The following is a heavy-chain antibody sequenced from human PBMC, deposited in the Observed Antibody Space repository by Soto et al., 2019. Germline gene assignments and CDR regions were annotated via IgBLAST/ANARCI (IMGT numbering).Heavy chain of an antibody. V-gene: IGHV1-3*01. J-gene: IGHJ4*02. CDR1: GYTFTSYA. CDR3: ASGSAYYFDY. CDR2: INAGNGNT. Sequence: QVQLVQSGAEVKKPGASVKVSCKASGYTFTSYAMHWVRQAPGQRLEWMGWINAGNGNTEYSQKFQGRVTITRDTSASTAYMELSSLRSEDTAVYYCASGSAYYFDYWGQGTLVTVSS. D-gene: IGHD2-2*03.